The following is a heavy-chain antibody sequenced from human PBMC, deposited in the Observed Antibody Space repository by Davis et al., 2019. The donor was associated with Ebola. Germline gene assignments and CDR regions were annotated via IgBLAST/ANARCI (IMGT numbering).Heavy chain of an antibody. J-gene: IGHJ4*02. CDR3: AIRYGGNSLDY. Sequence: SVKVSCKASGGTFSSYAISWVRQAPGQGLEWMGGINPIFGTTNYAQKFQGRVTITADESTSTAYMELSSLRSEDTAVYYCAIRYGGNSLDYWGQGTLVTVSS. V-gene: IGHV1-69*13. D-gene: IGHD4-23*01. CDR2: INPIFGTT. CDR1: GGTFSSYA.